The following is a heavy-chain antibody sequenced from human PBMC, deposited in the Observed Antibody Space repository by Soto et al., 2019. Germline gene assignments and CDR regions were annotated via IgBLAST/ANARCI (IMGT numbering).Heavy chain of an antibody. CDR1: GFTFSSYA. J-gene: IGHJ6*02. D-gene: IGHD3-10*01. Sequence: GGSLRLSCAASGFTFSSYAMSWVRQAPGKGLEWVSAISGSGGSTYYADSVKGRFTIYRDNSKNTLYLQMNSLRAEETAVYYCATLSPDHGGVLLWFGEAPHMDVWGQGTTVTVSS. CDR3: ATLSPDHGGVLLWFGEAPHMDV. V-gene: IGHV3-23*01. CDR2: ISGSGGST.